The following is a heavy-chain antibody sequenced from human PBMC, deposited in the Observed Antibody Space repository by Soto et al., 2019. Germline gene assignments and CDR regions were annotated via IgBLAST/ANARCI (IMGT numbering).Heavy chain of an antibody. CDR3: ARGPHSSGYNY. CDR1: GFTFSSYS. J-gene: IGHJ4*02. Sequence: GGSLRLSCAASGFTFSSYSMNWVRQAPGKGPEWVSYISSSSTIYYADSVKGRFTISRDNAKNSLYLQMNSLRDEDTAVYYCARGPHSSGYNYWGQGTLVTVSS. V-gene: IGHV3-48*02. CDR2: ISSSSTI. D-gene: IGHD3-22*01.